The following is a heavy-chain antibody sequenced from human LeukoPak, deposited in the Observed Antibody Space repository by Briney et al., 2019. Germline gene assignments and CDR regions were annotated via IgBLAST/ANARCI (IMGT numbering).Heavy chain of an antibody. J-gene: IGHJ4*02. Sequence: EASVKVSCKASGGTFSSYAISWVRQAPGQGLEWMGRIIPIFGTANYAQKFQGRVTITTDESTSTAYMELSSLRSEDTAVYYCARGSDTAMGYGVFDYWGQGTLVTVSS. V-gene: IGHV1-69*05. D-gene: IGHD5-18*01. CDR3: ARGSDTAMGYGVFDY. CDR1: GGTFSSYA. CDR2: IIPIFGTA.